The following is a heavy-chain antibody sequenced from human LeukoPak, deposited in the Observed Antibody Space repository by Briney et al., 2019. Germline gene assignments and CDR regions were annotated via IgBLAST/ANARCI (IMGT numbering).Heavy chain of an antibody. J-gene: IGHJ4*02. Sequence: SETLSLTCTVSGGSISSYYWSWIRQPAGKGLEWIGRIYTSGSTNYNPSLKSRVTMSVDTSKNQFSLKLSSVTAADTAVYYCARADYDSSGYYESLYYFDYWGQGTLVTVSS. CDR3: ARADYDSSGYYESLYYFDY. D-gene: IGHD3-22*01. CDR2: IYTSGST. CDR1: GGSISSYY. V-gene: IGHV4-4*07.